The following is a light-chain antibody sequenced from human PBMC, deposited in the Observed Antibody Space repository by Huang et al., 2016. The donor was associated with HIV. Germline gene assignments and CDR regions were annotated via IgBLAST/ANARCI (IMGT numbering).Light chain of an antibody. Sequence: DIVMTQTPLSLSVVPGKTVSISCRSTKSLMHSDGNNYLYWYVQKPGQSPQILIYEVSNRFSGVPDRFSGSVSGTDFTLTISRVEADDVGVYYCMQSIHLWTFGQGTKVEIK. CDR1: KSLMHSDGNNY. CDR3: MQSIHLWT. CDR2: EVS. J-gene: IGKJ1*01. V-gene: IGKV2D-29*02.